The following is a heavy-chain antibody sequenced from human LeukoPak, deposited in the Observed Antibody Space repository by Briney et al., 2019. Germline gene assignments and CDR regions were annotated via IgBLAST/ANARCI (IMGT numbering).Heavy chain of an antibody. V-gene: IGHV3-48*02. J-gene: IGHJ3*02. D-gene: IGHD6-6*01. CDR2: ISSSSSTI. Sequence: GGSLRLSCAASGFTFNSYNMNLFRQAPGKGLEWVSYISSSSSTIYYPHSVKGRFTISRDSAKTSLFLQMNSLRDEDTAVYYCARAYSSSSGRDAFDSWGLGTLVTVSS. CDR3: ARAYSSSSGRDAFDS. CDR1: GFTFNSYN.